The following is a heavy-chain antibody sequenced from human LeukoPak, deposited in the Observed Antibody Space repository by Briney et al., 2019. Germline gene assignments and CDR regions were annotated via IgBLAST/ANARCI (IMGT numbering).Heavy chain of an antibody. V-gene: IGHV3-48*01. Sequence: GGSLRLSCAASGFTFSDYDMNWIRQAPGTGLEWVSYITGSSSSKYYADSVKGRYTISRDNAKNSLYLQMNSLRAEDTAVYYCARPTTSGWYPHWGQGTMVTVSS. D-gene: IGHD6-19*01. CDR3: ARPTTSGWYPH. CDR1: GFTFSDYD. J-gene: IGHJ3*01. CDR2: ITGSSSSK.